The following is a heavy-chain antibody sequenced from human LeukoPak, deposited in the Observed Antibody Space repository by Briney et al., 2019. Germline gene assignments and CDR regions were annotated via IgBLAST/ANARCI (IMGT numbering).Heavy chain of an antibody. CDR1: GFSFSNYW. CDR2: IYTSGST. V-gene: IGHV4-59*10. CDR3: ARARHNSSSWSDRYYFDY. D-gene: IGHD6-13*01. J-gene: IGHJ4*02. Sequence: KPGGSLRLSCVASGFSFSNYWMTWVCQAPGKGLEWIGRIYTSGSTNYNPSLKSRVTMSVDTSKNQFSLKLSSVTAADTAVYYCARARHNSSSWSDRYYFDYWGQGTLVTVSS.